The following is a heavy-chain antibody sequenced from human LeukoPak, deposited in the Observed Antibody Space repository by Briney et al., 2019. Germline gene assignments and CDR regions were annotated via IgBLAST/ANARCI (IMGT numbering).Heavy chain of an antibody. D-gene: IGHD6-6*01. CDR3: VRDRPHNCFDP. CDR1: GFTFSSYA. V-gene: IGHV3-23*01. J-gene: IGHJ5*02. CDR2: ISGSGGST. Sequence: GGSLRLSCAASGFTFSSYAMSWLRQAPGKGLEWVSAISGSGGSTYYADSVKGRFTISRDNAKNTLYLQMNSLRVEDTAVYYCVRDRPHNCFDPWGQGTLVTVSS.